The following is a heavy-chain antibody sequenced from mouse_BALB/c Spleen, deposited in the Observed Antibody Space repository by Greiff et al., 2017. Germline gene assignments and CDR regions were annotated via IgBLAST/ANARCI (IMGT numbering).Heavy chain of an antibody. V-gene: IGHV5-9-4*01. CDR1: GFTFSSYA. Sequence: DVMLVESGGGLVKPGGSLKLSCAASGFTFSSYAMSWVRQSPEKRLEWVAEISSGGSYTYYPDTVTGRFTISRDNAKNTLYLEMSSLRSEDTAMYYCARRYGSRTYYFDYWGQGTTLTVSS. CDR2: ISSGGSYT. J-gene: IGHJ2*01. CDR3: ARRYGSRTYYFDY. D-gene: IGHD1-1*01.